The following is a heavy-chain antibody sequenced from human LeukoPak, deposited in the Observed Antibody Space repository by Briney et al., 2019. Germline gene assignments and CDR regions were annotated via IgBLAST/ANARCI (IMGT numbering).Heavy chain of an antibody. D-gene: IGHD3-9*01. CDR1: GFTFSSYA. V-gene: IGHV3-23*01. J-gene: IGHJ6*03. CDR3: PKALTILTDYIDH. Sequence: GGSLRPSRAASGFTFSSYAMSWVRQAAGPGVAAVSAFGGSGGSTYYADSVKGRFTISRDKSTNTPCLQMNSVRAEAPSVSYGPKALTILTDYIDHWGKGTTVTVSS. CDR2: FGGSGGST.